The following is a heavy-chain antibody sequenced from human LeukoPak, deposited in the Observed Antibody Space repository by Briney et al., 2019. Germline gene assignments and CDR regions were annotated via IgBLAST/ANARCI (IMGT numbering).Heavy chain of an antibody. CDR1: SCSISSGRYY. Sequence: SETLSRTCTVSSCSISSGRYYRRWLRQPPGKVLEWIGRIYTSGSTNYNPSLKSRVTTSVDTSKNQFSLKLSSVTAADTAVYYCARDPNYYDSSGYYSDYWGQGTLVTVSS. V-gene: IGHV4-61*02. D-gene: IGHD3-22*01. J-gene: IGHJ4*02. CDR3: ARDPNYYDSSGYYSDY. CDR2: IYTSGST.